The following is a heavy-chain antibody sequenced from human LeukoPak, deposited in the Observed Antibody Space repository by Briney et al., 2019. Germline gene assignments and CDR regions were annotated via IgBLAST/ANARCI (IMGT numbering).Heavy chain of an antibody. CDR2: IGGRGGST. CDR3: AKDARRTFGLSSGLYRGSYYFDY. V-gene: IGHV3-23*01. J-gene: IGHJ4*02. Sequence: PGGSLSLSCAGSGFIFSDYGMSWVRQAPGKGLEGVSTIGGRGGSTYYADSVKGRFTISRDNSKNTLYLQMNSLRAEDTAVYYCAKDARRTFGLSSGLYRGSYYFDYWGQGTLVTVSS. CDR1: GFIFSDYG. D-gene: IGHD6-19*01.